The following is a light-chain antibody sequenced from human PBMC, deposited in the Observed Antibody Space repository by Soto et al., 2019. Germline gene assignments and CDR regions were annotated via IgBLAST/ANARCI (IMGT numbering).Light chain of an antibody. J-gene: IGKJ4*01. Sequence: EIVLTQSPATLSLSPGERATLSCRASQSVRSYLAWYQQKPGQPPRLLIYDTSNRATGISARFSGSGSGTDFTLTISSLEPEDFAVYYCHQRSDWPLTFGGGTKVEI. CDR3: HQRSDWPLT. V-gene: IGKV3-11*01. CDR1: QSVRSY. CDR2: DTS.